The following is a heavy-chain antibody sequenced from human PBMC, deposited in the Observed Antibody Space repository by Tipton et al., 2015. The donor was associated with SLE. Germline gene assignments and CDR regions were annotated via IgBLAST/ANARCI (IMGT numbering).Heavy chain of an antibody. D-gene: IGHD5-12*01. CDR2: MNPNSGST. V-gene: IGHV1-8*01. CDR3: ARGGYSGRRDFDL. Sequence: QVQLVQSGAEVKEPGASVKVSCKASGYTFTSYDINWVRQATGQGLEWMGWMNPNSGSTGYAQKFQGGVTMTRDTSINTAYMELRSLRSEDTAVYFCARGGYSGRRDFDLWGRGTLVTVSS. CDR1: GYTFTSYD. J-gene: IGHJ2*01.